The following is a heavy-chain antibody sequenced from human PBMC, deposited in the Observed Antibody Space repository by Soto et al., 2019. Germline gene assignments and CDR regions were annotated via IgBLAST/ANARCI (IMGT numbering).Heavy chain of an antibody. V-gene: IGHV1-46*01. CDR2: INPSGGST. J-gene: IGHJ4*02. CDR1: GYTFTSYY. Sequence: ASVKVSCKASGYTFTSYYMHWVRQAPGQGLEWMGIINPSGGSTSYAQKFQGRVTMTRDTSTSTVYMELSSLRSEDTAVYYCARXGNPVGDSSGYYYDFDYWGQGTLVTVSS. CDR3: ARXGNPVGDSSGYYYDFDY. D-gene: IGHD3-22*01.